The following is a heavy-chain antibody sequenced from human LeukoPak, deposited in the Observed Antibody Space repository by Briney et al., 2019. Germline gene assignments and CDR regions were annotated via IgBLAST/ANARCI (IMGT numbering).Heavy chain of an antibody. CDR1: GGSISSGSYY. J-gene: IGHJ4*02. CDR2: IYTSGST. CDR3: ARGRFCSGGSCYSIFAVGDYFDY. D-gene: IGHD2-15*01. V-gene: IGHV4-61*02. Sequence: SETLSLTCTVSGGSISSGSYYWSWIRQPAGKGLEWIGRIYTSGSTNYNPSLKSRVTISVDTSKNQFSLRLSSVTAADTAVYYCARGRFCSGGSCYSIFAVGDYFDYWGQGTLVTVSS.